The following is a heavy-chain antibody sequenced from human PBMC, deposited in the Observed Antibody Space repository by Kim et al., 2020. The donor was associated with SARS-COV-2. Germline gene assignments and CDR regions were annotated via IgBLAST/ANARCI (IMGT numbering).Heavy chain of an antibody. J-gene: IGHJ6*02. Sequence: ASVKVSCKASGYTFTGYYMHWVRQAPGRGLEWMGRINPNSGGTNYAQKFQGRVTMTRDTSISTAYMELSRLRSDDTAVYYCARGGYYDSSGYWAPRGMDVWGQGTTVTVSS. CDR2: INPNSGGT. V-gene: IGHV1-2*06. CDR3: ARGGYYDSSGYWAPRGMDV. D-gene: IGHD3-22*01. CDR1: GYTFTGYY.